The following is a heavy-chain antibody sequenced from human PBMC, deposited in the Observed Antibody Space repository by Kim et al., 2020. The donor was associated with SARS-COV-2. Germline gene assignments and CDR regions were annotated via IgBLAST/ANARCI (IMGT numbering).Heavy chain of an antibody. Sequence: ASVKVSCKASGYIFTTYAMNWVRQAPGQGLEWLGWINTNTGHPTYAQCLTRRFVFSLDTSVSTAYLQISSLKAEDTAVYYCSRRMIRGVNRGTMAVWGQGTTGTRSS. CDR3: SRRMIRGVNRGTMAV. CDR1: GYIFTTYA. V-gene: IGHV7-4-1*02. D-gene: IGHD3-10*01. CDR2: INTNTGHP. J-gene: IGHJ6*02.